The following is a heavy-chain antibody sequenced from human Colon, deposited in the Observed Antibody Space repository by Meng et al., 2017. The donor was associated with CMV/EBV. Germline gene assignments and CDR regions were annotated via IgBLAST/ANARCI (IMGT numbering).Heavy chain of an antibody. CDR1: GGSIRSGDFY. CDR3: ARETMAAVGLTVDP. J-gene: IGHJ5*02. V-gene: IGHV4-30-4*01. CDR2: MYNSGST. D-gene: IGHD6-13*01. Sequence: SETLSLTCTVSGGSIRSGDFYWGWIRQPPGRGLEWLGYMYNSGSTYYNTALKSRVTISADTSKNQFSLKLGSVTAADTAVYYCARETMAAVGLTVDPWGQGTRVTVSS.